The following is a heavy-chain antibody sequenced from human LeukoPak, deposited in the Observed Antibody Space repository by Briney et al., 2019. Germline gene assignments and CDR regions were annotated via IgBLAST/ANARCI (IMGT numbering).Heavy chain of an antibody. CDR3: ARESRQGTAVAAPFDY. CDR1: GFTFSSYG. D-gene: IGHD6-19*01. V-gene: IGHV3-33*01. J-gene: IGHJ4*02. Sequence: GGPLRLSCAASGFTFSSYGMHWVRQAPGKGLEWVAVIWYDGSNKYYADSVKGRFTISRDNSKNTLYLQMNSLRAEDTAVYYCARESRQGTAVAAPFDYWGQGTLVTVSS. CDR2: IWYDGSNK.